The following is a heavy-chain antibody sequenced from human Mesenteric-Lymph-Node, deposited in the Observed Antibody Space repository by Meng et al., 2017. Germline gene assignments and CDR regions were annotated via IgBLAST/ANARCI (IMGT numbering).Heavy chain of an antibody. CDR1: GFTFDDYT. D-gene: IGHD4-23*01. J-gene: IGHJ4*02. V-gene: IGHV3-43*01. Sequence: GGSLRLSCAVSGFTFDDYTMHWVRQAPGKGLEWVSLISWDGGSTYYADSVKGRFTISRDNSKNSLYLQMNSLRTEDTALYYCAKDMDYGGNSAFDYWGQGTLVTVSS. CDR2: ISWDGGST. CDR3: AKDMDYGGNSAFDY.